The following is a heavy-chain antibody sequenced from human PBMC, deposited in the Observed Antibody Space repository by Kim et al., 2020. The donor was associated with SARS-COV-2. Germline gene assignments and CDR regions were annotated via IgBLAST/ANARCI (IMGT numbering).Heavy chain of an antibody. CDR2: ISDSGEDT. CDR1: GFTFKKYA. V-gene: IGHV3-23*01. Sequence: GGSLRLSCAASGFTFKKYAMSWVRQAPGKGLEWISAISDSGEDTFYADSVRGRFTISKDTSKNTLHLQMDSLRVEDSAVYYCAKEGGFCVSSMCPRGIDAWGQGTLVTVSS. D-gene: IGHD2-2*01. CDR3: AKEGGFCVSSMCPRGIDA. J-gene: IGHJ5*02.